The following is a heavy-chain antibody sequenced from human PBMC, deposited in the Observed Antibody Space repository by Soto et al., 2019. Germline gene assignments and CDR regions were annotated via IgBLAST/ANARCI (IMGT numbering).Heavy chain of an antibody. D-gene: IGHD3-10*01. CDR2: IRGSGGST. CDR3: AKDGRNYYGSGSYPRM. V-gene: IGHV3-23*01. Sequence: GGSLRLSCAASGFTFSSYAMSWVRQAPGKGLEWVSAIRGSGGSTYYADSVKGRFTISRDNSKNTLYLQMNSLRAEDTAVYYCAKDGRNYYGSGSYPRMWGQGTTVTVSS. CDR1: GFTFSSYA. J-gene: IGHJ6*02.